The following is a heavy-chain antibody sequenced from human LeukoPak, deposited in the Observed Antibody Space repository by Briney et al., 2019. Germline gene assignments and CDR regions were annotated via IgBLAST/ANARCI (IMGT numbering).Heavy chain of an antibody. CDR3: ARLYGSGDYYYMDV. V-gene: IGHV3-21*01. D-gene: IGHD3-10*01. Sequence: GGSLRLSCAASGFTFSSYSMNWVRQAPGKGLEWVSSISSSSSYIYYADSVKGRFTISRDNAKNSLYLQMNSLRAEDTAVYYCARLYGSGDYYYMDVWGKGTTVTVSS. CDR2: ISSSSSYI. J-gene: IGHJ6*03. CDR1: GFTFSSYS.